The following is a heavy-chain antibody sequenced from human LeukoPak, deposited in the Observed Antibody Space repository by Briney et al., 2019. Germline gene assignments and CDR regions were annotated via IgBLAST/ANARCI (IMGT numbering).Heavy chain of an antibody. J-gene: IGHJ3*02. D-gene: IGHD1-26*01. CDR1: GYSFTTYW. CDR3: ARPSGSYYDNAFDI. V-gene: IGHV5-51*01. CDR2: IYPGDSDT. Sequence: GESLKISCKGYGYSFTTYWIGRVRQMPGKGLEWMGIIYPGDSDTRHSSSFQGQVTISADKSISTAYLQWSSLKASDTAMYYCARPSGSYYDNAFDIWGQGTMVTVSS.